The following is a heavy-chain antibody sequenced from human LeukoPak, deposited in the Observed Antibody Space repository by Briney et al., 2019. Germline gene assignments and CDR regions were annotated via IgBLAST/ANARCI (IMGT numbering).Heavy chain of an antibody. Sequence: GGSLRLSCAASGFTFSSYWMSWVCQAPGKGLEWVANIKQDGSEKYYVDSVKGRFTISRDNAKNSLYLQMNSLRAEDTAVYYCARVRDSSSWYSSYYYYYMDVWGKGTTVTISS. CDR2: IKQDGSEK. V-gene: IGHV3-7*01. D-gene: IGHD6-13*01. CDR3: ARVRDSSSWYSSYYYYYMDV. J-gene: IGHJ6*03. CDR1: GFTFSSYW.